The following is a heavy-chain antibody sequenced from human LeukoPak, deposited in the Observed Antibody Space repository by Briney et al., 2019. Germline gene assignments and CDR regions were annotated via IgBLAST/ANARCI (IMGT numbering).Heavy chain of an antibody. V-gene: IGHV4-59*02. CDR2: SHHSGSA. J-gene: IGHJ4*02. CDR1: GASVRRYY. CDR3: AGGGYCSSASCHAPLFDW. D-gene: IGHD2-2*01. Sequence: KPSDTLSLTCTVSGASVRRYYSSWIRQSPGKGLEWIGYSHHSGSANFNPSLKSRVSTSVDTSKNQFSLNLRSLTAADTAVYYCAGGGYCSSASCHAPLFDWWGPGILVTVSS.